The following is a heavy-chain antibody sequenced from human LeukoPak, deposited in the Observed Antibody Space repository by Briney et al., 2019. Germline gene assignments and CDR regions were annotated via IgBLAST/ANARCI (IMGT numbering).Heavy chain of an antibody. CDR2: INHSGST. V-gene: IGHV4-34*01. CDR3: ARGRFLEWLSPHDAFDI. D-gene: IGHD3-3*01. J-gene: IGHJ3*02. Sequence: PSETLSLTCAVHGGSFSGYFWCWIRQPPGKGLERIGEINHSGSTNYNPYLKSRVTISVDTSKNQFSLKLSSVTAADTAVYYCARGRFLEWLSPHDAFDIWGQGTMVTVSS. CDR1: GGSFSGYF.